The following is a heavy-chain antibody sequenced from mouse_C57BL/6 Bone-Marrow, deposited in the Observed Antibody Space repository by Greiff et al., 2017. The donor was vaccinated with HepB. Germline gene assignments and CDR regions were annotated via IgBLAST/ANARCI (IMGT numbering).Heavy chain of an antibody. J-gene: IGHJ2*01. Sequence: VQLQQSGAELVRPGTSVKVSCKASGYAFTNYLIEWVKQRPGQGLEWIGVINPGSGGTNYNEKFKGKATLTADKSSSTAYMQLSSLTSEDSAVYFCAVWLRRAYFDYWGQGTTLTVSS. V-gene: IGHV1-54*01. CDR2: INPGSGGT. CDR1: GYAFTNYL. CDR3: AVWLRRAYFDY. D-gene: IGHD2-2*01.